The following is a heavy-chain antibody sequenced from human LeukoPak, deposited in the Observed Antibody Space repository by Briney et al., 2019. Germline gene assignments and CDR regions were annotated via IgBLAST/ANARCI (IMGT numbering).Heavy chain of an antibody. J-gene: IGHJ3*02. Sequence: GGSLRLSCAASGFTFSSYSMSWVRQAPGKGLEWVSAISGGGGSTYYADSVKGRFAISRDNSKNTLYLQMNSLRAEDTAVYYCAITRGGDYLCDAFDIWGQGTMVTVSS. CDR3: AITRGGDYLCDAFDI. CDR1: GFTFSSYS. CDR2: ISGGGGST. V-gene: IGHV3-23*01. D-gene: IGHD3-16*01.